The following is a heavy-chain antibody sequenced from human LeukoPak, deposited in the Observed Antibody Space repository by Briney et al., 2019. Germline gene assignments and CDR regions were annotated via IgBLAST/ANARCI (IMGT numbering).Heavy chain of an antibody. V-gene: IGHV3-23*01. D-gene: IGHD2-2*01. J-gene: IGHJ4*02. CDR3: AKGDCSSISCYTFDC. Sequence: GGSLRLSCAASGFTFSSYAMSWVRQAPGKGLEWVSAISGSGGSTYYADSVKGRFTISRDNSKNTLYLQMNSLRAEDTAVYYCAKGDCSSISCYTFDCWGQGTLVTVSS. CDR1: GFTFSSYA. CDR2: ISGSGGST.